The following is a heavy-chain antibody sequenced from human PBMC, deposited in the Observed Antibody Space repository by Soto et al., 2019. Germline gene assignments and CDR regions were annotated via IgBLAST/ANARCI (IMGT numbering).Heavy chain of an antibody. CDR2: IDYTGSP. Sequence: QLQLNESGPGLVKPSETLSLTCTVSGGSISSSNYYWGWIRQPPGKGLEWIASIDYTGSPYNNPSLRSRVTMYVDTSQNQFSLKFASVTAADTAVYYCARLLHDSSGYYYFDYWGQGSPVTVST. D-gene: IGHD3-22*01. CDR3: ARLLHDSSGYYYFDY. V-gene: IGHV4-39*01. J-gene: IGHJ4*02. CDR1: GGSISSSNYY.